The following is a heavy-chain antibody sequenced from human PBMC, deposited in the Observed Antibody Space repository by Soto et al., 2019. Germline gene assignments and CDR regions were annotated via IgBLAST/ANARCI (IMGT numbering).Heavy chain of an antibody. CDR3: AKAPRVSYDAYFDY. CDR1: GFTFSSYA. D-gene: IGHD5-12*01. Sequence: HPGGSLRLSCAASGFTFSSYAMHWVRQAPGKGLEYVSAISSSGGSTYYADSVKGRFTISRDNSKNTLYLQMSSLRAEDTAVYYCAKAPRVSYDAYFDYWGQGTLVTVSS. V-gene: IGHV3-64*02. J-gene: IGHJ4*02. CDR2: ISSSGGST.